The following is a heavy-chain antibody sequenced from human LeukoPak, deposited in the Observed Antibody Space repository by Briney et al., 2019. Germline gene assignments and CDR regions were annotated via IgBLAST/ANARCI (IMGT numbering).Heavy chain of an antibody. CDR1: GGSFSGYY. D-gene: IGHD5-18*01. CDR2: INHSGST. CDR3: ARGPQYSYGYFDY. J-gene: IGHJ4*02. V-gene: IGHV4-34*01. Sequence: PSETLSLTCXVYGGSFSGYYWSWIRKPPGKGLEWIGEINHSGSTNYNPSLKSRVTISVDTSKNQFSLKLSSVTAADTAVYYCARGPQYSYGYFDYWGQGTLVTVSS.